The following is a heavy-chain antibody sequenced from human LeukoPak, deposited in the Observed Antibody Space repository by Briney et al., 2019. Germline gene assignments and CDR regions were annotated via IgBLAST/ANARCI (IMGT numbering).Heavy chain of an antibody. Sequence: GGSLRLSCAASGFTFSSYAMSWVRQAPGMGLEWVSAISGSGGSTYYADSVKGRFTISRDNSKNTLYLQMNSLRAEDTAVYYCAKDRVGAILGDIDYWGQGTLVTVSS. CDR3: AKDRVGAILGDIDY. CDR1: GFTFSSYA. CDR2: ISGSGGST. J-gene: IGHJ4*02. V-gene: IGHV3-23*01. D-gene: IGHD1-26*01.